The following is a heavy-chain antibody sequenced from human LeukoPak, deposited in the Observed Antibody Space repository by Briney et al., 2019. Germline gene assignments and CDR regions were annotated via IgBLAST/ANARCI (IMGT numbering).Heavy chain of an antibody. CDR1: GFFFGAYA. CDR3: ARDQLGGDPDDYYYYYMDV. CDR2: IRSKTYGGAI. J-gene: IGHJ6*03. V-gene: IGHV3-49*03. Sequence: PGVSLRLSCTTSGFFFGAYAMSWFRQAPGKGLEWVGFIRSKTYGGAIEYAASVKGRFTISRDDSKGIAYLQMNSLKTEDTAVYYCARDQLGGDPDDYYYYYMDVWGKGTTVTVSS. D-gene: IGHD4-17*01.